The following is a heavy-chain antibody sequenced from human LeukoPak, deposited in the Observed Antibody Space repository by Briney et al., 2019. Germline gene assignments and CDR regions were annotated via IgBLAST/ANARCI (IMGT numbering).Heavy chain of an antibody. J-gene: IGHJ4*02. CDR3: ARTSAEAPFLYYFDY. V-gene: IGHV4-31*03. CDR1: GGSISSGGYY. CDR2: IYYSGST. D-gene: IGHD6-13*01. Sequence: PSQTLSLTCTVSGGSISSGGYYWSWIRQHPGKGLEWIGYIYYSGSTYYNPSLKSRVTISVDTSKNQFSLKLSSVTAADTAVYYCARTSAEAPFLYYFDYWGQGTLVTVSS.